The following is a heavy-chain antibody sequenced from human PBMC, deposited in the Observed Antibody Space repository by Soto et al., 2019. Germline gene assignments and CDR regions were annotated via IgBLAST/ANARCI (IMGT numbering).Heavy chain of an antibody. CDR2: IYYSGST. J-gene: IGHJ6*02. CDR1: GGTINSYY. CDR3: ARVGGMDV. Sequence: KPRKTLYLTSTFSGGTINSYYWSWIRQPPGKGLEWIGYIYYSGSTNYNPSLKSRVTISVDTSKNQFSLKLSSVTAADTAVYYCARVGGMDVWGQGTTVTVSS. V-gene: IGHV4-59*01.